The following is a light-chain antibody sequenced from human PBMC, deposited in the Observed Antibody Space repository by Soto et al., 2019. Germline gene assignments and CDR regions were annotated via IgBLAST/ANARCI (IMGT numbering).Light chain of an antibody. CDR3: QQYNSYWT. J-gene: IGKJ1*01. V-gene: IGKV1-5*03. Sequence: DIQMTQAPSTLSASVGGRVTITCRASQSISSWLAWYQQKPGKAPKLLIYKASSLESGFPSRFSGSGSGTEFTLTISSLQPDDFVTYYCQQYNSYWTCGQGTNVEIK. CDR1: QSISSW. CDR2: KAS.